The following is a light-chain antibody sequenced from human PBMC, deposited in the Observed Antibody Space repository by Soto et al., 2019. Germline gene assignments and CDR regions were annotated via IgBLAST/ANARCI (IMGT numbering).Light chain of an antibody. J-gene: IGKJ1*01. CDR1: QGIRND. CDR2: AAS. V-gene: IGKV1-6*01. Sequence: AIQMTPSPSSLSASVGDRVTITCRASQGIRNDLGWYQQKPGKAPKLLIYAASSLQSGVPSRFSGSGSGTDFTLTISSLQPEDLANDYCLQDYNYPWTFGQGTKVDIK. CDR3: LQDYNYPWT.